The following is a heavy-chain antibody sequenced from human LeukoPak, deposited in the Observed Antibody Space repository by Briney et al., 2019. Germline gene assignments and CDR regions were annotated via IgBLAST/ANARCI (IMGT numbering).Heavy chain of an antibody. V-gene: IGHV3-20*04. J-gene: IGHJ4*02. CDR3: AKATAMVRGDYFDY. D-gene: IGHD5-18*01. CDR1: GFSFDDYG. CDR2: INWNGGST. Sequence: PGGSLRLSCAASGFSFDDYGMSWVRQAPGKGLEWVSGINWNGGSTGYADSLKGRFTISRDNAKNSLYLQMNNLRAEDTALYYCAKATAMVRGDYFDYWGQGTLVTVSS.